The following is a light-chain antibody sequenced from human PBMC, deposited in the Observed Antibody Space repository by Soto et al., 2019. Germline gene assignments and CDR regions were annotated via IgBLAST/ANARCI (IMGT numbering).Light chain of an antibody. V-gene: IGKV3D-15*01. CDR2: DIF. J-gene: IGKJ4*01. CDR1: QSVGSD. CDR3: QQYNSWPLT. Sequence: EIVMTQSPATLSLSPGERTTLSCSASQSVGSDLAWYQQKPGQAPRLVIYDIFTTATGVPTRIRGSGSGSELSITVSSLQSGDFAVNCSQQYNSWPLTFGGGTKVDIK.